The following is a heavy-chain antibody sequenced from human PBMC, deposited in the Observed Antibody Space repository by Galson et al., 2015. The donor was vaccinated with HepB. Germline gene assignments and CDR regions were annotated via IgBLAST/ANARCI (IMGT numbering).Heavy chain of an antibody. J-gene: IGHJ5*02. V-gene: IGHV3-23*01. D-gene: IGHD3-10*01. CDR3: ARLWFGELNWFDP. Sequence: SLRLSCADSGFTFRISAMSWVRQAPGKGLEWVSGISGSGGNTNYAESVKGRFTISRDNSKNTLYLQMNSLRAEDTAVYYCARLWFGELNWFDPWGQGTLVTVSS. CDR2: ISGSGGNT. CDR1: GFTFRISA.